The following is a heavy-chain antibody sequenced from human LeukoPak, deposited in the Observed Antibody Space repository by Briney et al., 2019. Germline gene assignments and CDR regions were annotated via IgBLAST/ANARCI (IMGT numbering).Heavy chain of an antibody. J-gene: IGHJ4*02. CDR1: GYSFTSNY. Sequence: ASVKVSCKVSGYSFTSNYIHWVRQAPGQGLEWMGWISGYNGNTKYAQKFQGRGTMTTDTSTSTASMELRSLRSDDTAVYYCARAGYDILTLAPDPANDYWGQGILVTVSS. V-gene: IGHV1-18*04. CDR3: ARAGYDILTLAPDPANDY. D-gene: IGHD3-9*01. CDR2: ISGYNGNT.